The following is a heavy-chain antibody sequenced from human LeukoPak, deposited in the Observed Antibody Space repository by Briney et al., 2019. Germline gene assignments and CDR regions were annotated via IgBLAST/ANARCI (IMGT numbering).Heavy chain of an antibody. J-gene: IGHJ6*02. Sequence: PSETLSLTCTVSGGSISTYYWSWIRQPAGKGLEWIGRIYTSGSTNYNPSLKSRVTMSVDTSKSQFSLKLSSLTAADTAVYYCARESGLWPKYNYGMDVWGQGTTVTVSS. D-gene: IGHD2-8*02. CDR3: ARESGLWPKYNYGMDV. V-gene: IGHV4-4*07. CDR1: GGSISTYY. CDR2: IYTSGST.